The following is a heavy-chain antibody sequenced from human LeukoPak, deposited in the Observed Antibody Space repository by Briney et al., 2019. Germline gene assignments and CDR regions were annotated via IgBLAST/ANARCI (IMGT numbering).Heavy chain of an antibody. V-gene: IGHV1-18*01. CDR2: TSANSGDT. Sequence: ASVKVSCKASGYMFNIYGISWVRQAPGQGLEWMAWTSANSGDTKYGQKFQGRVTVTTDTSTSTVYLELRRLRPDDTAVYYCVRDQYLNVMTGFDDWGQGTLVTVSS. CDR1: GYMFNIYG. J-gene: IGHJ4*02. D-gene: IGHD3-9*01. CDR3: VRDQYLNVMTGFDD.